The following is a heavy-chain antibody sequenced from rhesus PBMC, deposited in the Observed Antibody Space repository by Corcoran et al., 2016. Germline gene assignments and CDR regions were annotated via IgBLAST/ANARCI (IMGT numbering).Heavy chain of an antibody. Sequence: QVQLKESGPGLVKPSETLSLTCAVSGYAISSGYGWGWIRPPPGKGLEWIVTIYSSTGHTYYDPSLQSRFTISKDTSKNQLSLKLSSVTAADTAVYYCARVDGSRHIDYWGQGVLVTVSS. V-gene: IGHV4-127*01. CDR2: IYSSTGHT. J-gene: IGHJ4*01. CDR3: ARVDGSRHIDY. D-gene: IGHD4-29*01. CDR1: GYAISSGYG.